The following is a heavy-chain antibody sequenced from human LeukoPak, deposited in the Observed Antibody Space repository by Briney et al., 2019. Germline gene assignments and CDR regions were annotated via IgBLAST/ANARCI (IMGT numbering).Heavy chain of an antibody. CDR1: GFTFSSYA. D-gene: IGHD2-21*02. Sequence: PGGSLRLSCAASGFTFSSYAMHWVRQAPGKGLEWVAVISYDGSNKYYADSVKGRSTISRDNSKNTLYLQMNSLRAEDTAVYYCAKVVTADDAFDIWGQGTMVTVSS. CDR2: ISYDGSNK. V-gene: IGHV3-30-3*01. CDR3: AKVVTADDAFDI. J-gene: IGHJ3*02.